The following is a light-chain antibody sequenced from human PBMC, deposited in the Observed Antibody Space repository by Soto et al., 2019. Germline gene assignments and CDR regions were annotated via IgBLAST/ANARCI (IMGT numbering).Light chain of an antibody. CDR1: QSIATSQ. Sequence: EIVLTQSPGTLSLSPGESATLFCRASQSIATSQLAWYQQKPGQAPRLLIGASTRATGIPDRFSDSGSGTDFTLTISRLEPEDFAVYYCQQFAASPRTFGQGTTVEIK. CDR3: QQFAASPRT. J-gene: IGKJ1*01. V-gene: IGKV3-20*01. CDR2: GAS.